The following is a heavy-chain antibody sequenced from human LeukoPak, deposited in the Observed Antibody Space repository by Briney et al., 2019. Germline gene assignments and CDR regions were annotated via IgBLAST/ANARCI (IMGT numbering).Heavy chain of an antibody. CDR1: GFTLSSYV. V-gene: IGHV3-23*01. CDR2: ISGSGGST. D-gene: IGHD3-9*01. CDR3: AREEDYDILPGYYGIDY. J-gene: IGHJ4*02. Sequence: PGGSLRLSCAASGFTLSSYVMTWVRQAPGKGLEWVSTISGSGGSTYYADSVKGRFTISRDNSKNTLYLQMNSLRAEDTAVYYCAREEDYDILPGYYGIDYWGQGTLVTVSS.